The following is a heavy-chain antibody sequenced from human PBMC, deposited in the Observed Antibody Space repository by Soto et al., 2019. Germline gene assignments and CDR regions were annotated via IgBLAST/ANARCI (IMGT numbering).Heavy chain of an antibody. D-gene: IGHD6-13*01. J-gene: IGHJ4*02. CDR3: AAGEPSSRNLAPYYLDF. Sequence: SETLSLTCTVSGGSMRNYFWTWIRQPPGKGLEWSGYIHYSGTTSFFPSYNPSLRSRVTISEDTSKNQFSLKLLSVTTADTAVYFCAAGEPSSRNLAPYYLDFWGQGTLVTVSS. CDR2: IHYSGTT. V-gene: IGHV4-59*01. CDR1: GGSMRNYF.